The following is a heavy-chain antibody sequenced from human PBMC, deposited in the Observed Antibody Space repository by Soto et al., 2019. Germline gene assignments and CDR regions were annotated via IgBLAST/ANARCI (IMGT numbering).Heavy chain of an antibody. CDR3: VKWGWLDF. J-gene: IGHJ5*01. Sequence: EVQLLESGGGLAQPGGSLRLSCAASGFSFSTFEMSWVRQAPGRGLEWVSFISDDGSRTYYADAGKGRFTISRDNSKHTRYLQMNRLTAEDTAVYACVKWGWLDFWGQGTLVTVSS. V-gene: IGHV3-23*01. CDR2: ISDDGSRT. D-gene: IGHD3-16*01. CDR1: GFSFSTFE.